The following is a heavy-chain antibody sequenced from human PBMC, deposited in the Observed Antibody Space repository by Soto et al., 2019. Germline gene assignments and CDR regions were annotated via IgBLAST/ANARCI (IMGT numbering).Heavy chain of an antibody. CDR3: ARDKKPFNWSPSILKSYYYGMDV. V-gene: IGHV3-30-3*01. Sequence: PGGSLRLSCAASGFTFRTFAMHWVRHVPGKGLEWVAVISNDGSIKYFLDSVKGRFTISRDNSNNTLSLQMDSLRAEDTAVYYCARDKKPFNWSPSILKSYYYGMDVWGQGTTVTVSS. J-gene: IGHJ6*02. CDR2: ISNDGSIK. CDR1: GFTFRTFA. D-gene: IGHD1-1*01.